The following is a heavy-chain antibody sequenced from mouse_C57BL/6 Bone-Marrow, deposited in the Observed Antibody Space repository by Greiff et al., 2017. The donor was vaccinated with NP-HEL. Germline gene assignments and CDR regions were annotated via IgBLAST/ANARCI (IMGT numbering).Heavy chain of an antibody. CDR2: ISYDGSN. J-gene: IGHJ4*01. D-gene: IGHD2-3*01. CDR3: ARDRRDGYYGYAMDY. Sequence: EVKLLESGPGLVKPSQSLSLTCSVTGYSITSGYYWNWIRQFPGNKLEWMGYISYDGSNNYNPSLKNRISITRDTSKNQFFLKLNSVTTEDTATYYCARDRRDGYYGYAMDYWGQGTSVTVSS. CDR1: GYSITSGYY. V-gene: IGHV3-6*01.